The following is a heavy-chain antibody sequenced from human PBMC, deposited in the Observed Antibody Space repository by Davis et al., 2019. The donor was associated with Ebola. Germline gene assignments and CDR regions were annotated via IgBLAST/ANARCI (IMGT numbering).Heavy chain of an antibody. CDR2: IRSKANSYVT. D-gene: IGHD1-26*01. CDR3: TSTAGSVDY. CDR1: GFTFSGSA. V-gene: IGHV3-73*01. Sequence: PGGSLRLSCAASGFTFSGSAMHWVRQASGKGLEWVGRIRSKANSYVTAYAASVIGRFTISRDDSRDTAYLQMNSLKTEDTAVYYGTSTAGSVDYWGQVTLVTVSS. J-gene: IGHJ4*02.